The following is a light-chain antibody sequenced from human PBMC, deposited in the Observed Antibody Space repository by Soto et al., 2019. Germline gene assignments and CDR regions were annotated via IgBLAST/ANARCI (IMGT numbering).Light chain of an antibody. CDR3: QQYNSYLLT. J-gene: IGKJ4*01. CDR2: DAS. CDR1: QSISSW. V-gene: IGKV1-5*01. Sequence: DIQMTQSPCTLSASVEDRVTITCRASQSISSWLAWYQQKPGKAPKLLIYDASSLESGVPSRFSGSGSGTEFTLTISSLQPDDFATYYCQQYNSYLLTVGGGTKVEIK.